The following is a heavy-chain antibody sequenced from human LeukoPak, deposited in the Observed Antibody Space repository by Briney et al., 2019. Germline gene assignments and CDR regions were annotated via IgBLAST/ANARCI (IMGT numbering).Heavy chain of an antibody. CDR2: ISGSGGST. D-gene: IGHD2/OR15-2a*01. CDR1: GFTFSSYA. Sequence: PGGSLRLSCAASGFTFSSYAMSWVRQAPGKGLEWVSAISGSGGSTYYADSVKGRFTISRDNSKNTLYLQMSSLKTDDTAVYYCTRKSNSDFSEYWFEFDHWGLGTLVTVSS. CDR3: TRKSNSDFSEYWFEFDH. V-gene: IGHV3-23*01. J-gene: IGHJ4*02.